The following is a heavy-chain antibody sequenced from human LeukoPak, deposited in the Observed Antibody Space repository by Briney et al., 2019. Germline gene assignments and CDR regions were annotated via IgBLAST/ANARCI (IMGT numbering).Heavy chain of an antibody. CDR3: AKEPREYCSSTSCPNWFDS. Sequence: GGSLRLSCAASGFTFNNYAMSWVRQAPGKGLERVSAISASCGTTYYADSVKGRFTISRDNSENTLFLQMNSLRAEDTAVYYCAKEPREYCSSTSCPNWFDSWGQGTLVTVSS. J-gene: IGHJ5*01. CDR2: ISASCGTT. V-gene: IGHV3-23*01. CDR1: GFTFNNYA. D-gene: IGHD2-2*01.